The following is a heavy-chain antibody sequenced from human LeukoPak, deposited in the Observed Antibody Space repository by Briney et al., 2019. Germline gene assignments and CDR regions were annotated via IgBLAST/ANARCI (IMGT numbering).Heavy chain of an antibody. CDR2: IIPIFGTA. D-gene: IGHD3-10*01. J-gene: IGHJ4*02. CDR3: ARDHRHGSGSYHY. CDR1: GGTFSSYA. Sequence: SVKVSCKASGGTFSSYAISWVRQAPGQGLEWMGGIIPIFGTANYAQKFQGRVTITADESTSTAYMELSSLRSEDTAVYYCARDHRHGSGSYHYWGQGTLVTVSS. V-gene: IGHV1-69*13.